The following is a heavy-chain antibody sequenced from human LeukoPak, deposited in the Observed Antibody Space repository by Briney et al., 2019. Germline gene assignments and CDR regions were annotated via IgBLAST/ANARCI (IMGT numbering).Heavy chain of an antibody. V-gene: IGHV3-7*01. CDR2: IKQDGSEK. Sequence: PGGSLRLSCAASGFTFSSYWMTWVRQAPGKGLEWVANIKQDGSEKYYVDSVKGRFTISRDNAKNSLYLQMNSLRAEDTAVYYCARDPDCSGGSCWSWGQGTLVTVSS. D-gene: IGHD2-15*01. CDR3: ARDPDCSGGSCWS. J-gene: IGHJ4*02. CDR1: GFTFSSYW.